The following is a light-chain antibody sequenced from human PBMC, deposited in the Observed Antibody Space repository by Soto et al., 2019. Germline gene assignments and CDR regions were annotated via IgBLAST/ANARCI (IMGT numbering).Light chain of an antibody. CDR1: QSVSSSY. Sequence: EIVLTQSPGTLSLSPGERATLSCRASQSVSSSYLVWYQQKPGQAPRVLIYGASSRATGIPDMFSGSGSGTDFTLTISRLEPEDFAVYYCQQYGSSWMYTFGQVTKLEIK. CDR3: QQYGSSWMYT. CDR2: GAS. V-gene: IGKV3-20*01. J-gene: IGKJ2*01.